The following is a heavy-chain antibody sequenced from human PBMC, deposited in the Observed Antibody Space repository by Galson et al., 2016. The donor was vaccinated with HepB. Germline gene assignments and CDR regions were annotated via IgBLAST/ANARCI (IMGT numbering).Heavy chain of an antibody. CDR1: GFTFSSYG. V-gene: IGHV3-33*01. D-gene: IGHD2-8*02. Sequence: SLRLSCAASGFTFSSYGMHWVRQAPGKGLEWVALIWSDGTNKYYADSVKGRFTISRDNSKNTLYLQMNSLRVEDTAVYYCARERYTTGYYYFDYWGQGTLVTVSS. J-gene: IGHJ4*02. CDR2: IWSDGTNK. CDR3: ARERYTTGYYYFDY.